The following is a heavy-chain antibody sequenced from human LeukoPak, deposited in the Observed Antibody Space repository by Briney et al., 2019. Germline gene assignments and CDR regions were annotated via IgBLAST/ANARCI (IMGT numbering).Heavy chain of an antibody. V-gene: IGHV4-34*01. Sequence: SETLSLTCAVYGGSFSGYYWSWIRQPPGKGLEWIGEINHSGSTNYNPSLKSRVTISVDTSKNQFSLKLSSVTAADTAVYYCARGRRIVVVPAAKTILDYWGQGTLVTVSS. J-gene: IGHJ4*02. D-gene: IGHD2-2*01. CDR2: INHSGST. CDR1: GGSFSGYY. CDR3: ARGRRIVVVPAAKTILDY.